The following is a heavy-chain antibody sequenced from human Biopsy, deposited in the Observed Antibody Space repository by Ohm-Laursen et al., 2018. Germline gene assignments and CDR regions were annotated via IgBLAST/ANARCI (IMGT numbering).Heavy chain of an antibody. CDR1: GGPIDSYY. Sequence: TLSLTCTVSGGPIDSYYWSWIRQPPGKALEWIGYIYFTGRTSYNPSLKSRVTMSVNTSKKQFSLRLMYVTAADTAVYYCARHRYCSSTSCSNSNYYFDFWGQGTLVTVSS. J-gene: IGHJ4*02. V-gene: IGHV4-59*08. D-gene: IGHD2-2*01. CDR2: IYFTGRT. CDR3: ARHRYCSSTSCSNSNYYFDF.